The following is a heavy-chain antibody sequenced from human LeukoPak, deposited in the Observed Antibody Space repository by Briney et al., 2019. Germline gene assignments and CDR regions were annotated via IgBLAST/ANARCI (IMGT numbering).Heavy chain of an antibody. CDR1: GFTFSSYA. J-gene: IGHJ4*02. CDR2: ISYDGSNK. V-gene: IGHV3-30-3*02. CDR3: AKSSYSSVWYIDY. D-gene: IGHD6-19*01. Sequence: PGGSLRLSCAASGFTFSSYAMHWVRQAPGKGLEWVAVISYDGSNKYYADSVKGRFTISRDKSKNTLYLQVDSLRAEDTAVYYCAKSSYSSVWYIDYWGQGTLVTVSS.